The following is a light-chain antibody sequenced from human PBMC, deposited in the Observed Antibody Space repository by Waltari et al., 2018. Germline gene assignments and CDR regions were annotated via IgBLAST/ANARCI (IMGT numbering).Light chain of an antibody. Sequence: SSELTQDPAVSVAMGQTVRITCQGDSLRSYYASWYQQRPGKAPRLVMYDKNNRPSGVPDRLSGSTSHNTSSLIITGAQAEDEASYYCHARDASGVGGSFGGGTKLTVL. V-gene: IGLV3-19*01. CDR1: SLRSYY. J-gene: IGLJ2*01. CDR2: DKN. CDR3: HARDASGVGGS.